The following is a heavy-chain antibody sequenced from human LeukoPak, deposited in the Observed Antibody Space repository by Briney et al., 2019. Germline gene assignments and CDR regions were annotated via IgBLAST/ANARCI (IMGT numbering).Heavy chain of an antibody. D-gene: IGHD4-17*01. CDR2: VIPIFGTA. CDR1: GGTFSSYA. J-gene: IGHJ4*02. V-gene: IGHV1-69*05. CDR3: ARSHTTVTTGLDY. Sequence: SVKVSCKASGGTFSSYAISWVRQAPGQGLEWMGGVIPIFGTANYAQKFQGRVTITTDESTSTAYMELSSLRSEDTAVYYFARSHTTVTTGLDYWGQGTLVTVSS.